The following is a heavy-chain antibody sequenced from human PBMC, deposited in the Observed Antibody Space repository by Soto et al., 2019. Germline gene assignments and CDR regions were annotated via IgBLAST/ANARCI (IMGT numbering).Heavy chain of an antibody. J-gene: IGHJ4*02. Sequence: QVQLVESGGGVVQPGRSLRLSCAASGFTFSSYGMHWVRQAPGKGLEWVAVISYDGSNKYYADSVKGRFTISRDNSKNPLHLQMNSLRAEDTAVYYCAKDATGQWLVNYFDYWGQGTLVTVSS. CDR2: ISYDGSNK. D-gene: IGHD6-19*01. CDR3: AKDATGQWLVNYFDY. V-gene: IGHV3-30*18. CDR1: GFTFSSYG.